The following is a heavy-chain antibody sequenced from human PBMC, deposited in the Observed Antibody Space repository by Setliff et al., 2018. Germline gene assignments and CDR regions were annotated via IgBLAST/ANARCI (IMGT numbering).Heavy chain of an antibody. CDR1: GLTLSHYW. Sequence: GESLKISCEGSGLTLSHYWMHWFRQGPGKGLVWVSYINFDGTSTNYADSVKGRFTISRDNAKNTVYLQLNRLRADDTAVYYCIRDWGEAGSTNAFDIWGQGTVVTVSS. V-gene: IGHV3-74*01. CDR2: INFDGTST. J-gene: IGHJ3*02. D-gene: IGHD1-26*01. CDR3: IRDWGEAGSTNAFDI.